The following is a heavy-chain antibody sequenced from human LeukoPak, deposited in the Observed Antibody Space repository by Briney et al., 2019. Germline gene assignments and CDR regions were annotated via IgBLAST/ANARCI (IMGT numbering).Heavy chain of an antibody. CDR1: GFTVSSNY. CDR2: IYSGGST. J-gene: IGHJ4*02. D-gene: IGHD1-14*01. Sequence: GGSLRLSCAASGFTVSSNYMSWVRQAPGKGLEWVSVIYSGGSTYYADSVKGRFTISRDNSKNTLYLQMNSLRAEDTAVYYCAREGDRNYRHLDYWGQGTLVTVSS. V-gene: IGHV3-53*01. CDR3: AREGDRNYRHLDY.